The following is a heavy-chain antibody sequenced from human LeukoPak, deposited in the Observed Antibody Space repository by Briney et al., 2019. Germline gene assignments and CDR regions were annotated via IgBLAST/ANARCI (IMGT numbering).Heavy chain of an antibody. CDR3: ARYRYGGPADY. V-gene: IGHV4-38-2*01. CDR2: IYHAGST. J-gene: IGHJ4*02. Sequence: SETLCLTCAVSGYAIRTGYYWGWLRQPPGKELEWIGSIYHAGSTYYTPSLKSRVTISVDTSKNHFSLSLNSVTVADTAVYYCARYRYGGPADYWGPGTLITVSS. D-gene: IGHD3-16*01. CDR1: GYAIRTGYY.